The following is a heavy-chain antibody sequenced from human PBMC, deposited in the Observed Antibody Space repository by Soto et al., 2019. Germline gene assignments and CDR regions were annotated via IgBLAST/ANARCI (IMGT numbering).Heavy chain of an antibody. J-gene: IGHJ3*01. CDR2: ISGSGDST. D-gene: IGHD2-15*01. CDR3: ARELGYCSGGNCYMDGAFDF. Sequence: EVQLWESGGGLVQPGGSLRLSCAASGSTFSSYAMSWVRQAPGKGLEWVSVISGSGDSTYYADSVKGRFTISRDNSKNTRYXXMNSLRAEDTAVYYCARELGYCSGGNCYMDGAFDFWGQGTMVTVSS. CDR1: GSTFSSYA. V-gene: IGHV3-23*01.